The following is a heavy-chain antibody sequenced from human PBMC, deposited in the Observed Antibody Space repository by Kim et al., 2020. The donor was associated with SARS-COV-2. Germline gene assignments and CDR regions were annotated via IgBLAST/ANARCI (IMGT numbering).Heavy chain of an antibody. CDR3: AKDPPYSSSWYSPGAFEI. CDR1: GFTFSSYA. D-gene: IGHD6-13*01. Sequence: GGSLRLSCAASGFTFSSYAMSWVRQAPGKGLEWVSAISGSGGSTYYADSVKGRFTISRDNSKNTLYLQMNSLRAEDTAVYYCAKDPPYSSSWYSPGAFEIWGQGTMVTVSS. V-gene: IGHV3-23*01. CDR2: ISGSGGST. J-gene: IGHJ3*02.